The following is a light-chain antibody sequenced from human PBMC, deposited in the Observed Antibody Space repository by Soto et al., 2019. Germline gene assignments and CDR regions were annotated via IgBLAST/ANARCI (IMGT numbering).Light chain of an antibody. J-gene: IGKJ1*01. CDR2: GAS. Sequence: EIVLPQSPGTLSLSPGEGATLSCRARQPVNSGYLAWYQQKPGQAPRLLIYGASTRATGIPARFSGSGSGTEFTLTISRLQSEDFAVYYCQQYNNWPPWTFGQGTKVDIK. CDR3: QQYNNWPPWT. V-gene: IGKV3-15*01. CDR1: QPVNSGY.